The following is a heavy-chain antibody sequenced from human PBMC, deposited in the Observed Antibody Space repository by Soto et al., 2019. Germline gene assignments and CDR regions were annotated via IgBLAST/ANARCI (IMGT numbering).Heavy chain of an antibody. J-gene: IGHJ4*02. CDR2: ISGSGGST. CDR1: GFKFRSYA. Sequence: GASLRHSCSGSGFKFRSYAIRWGRQSPGKGLEWVSAISGSGGSTYYADSVKGRFTISRDNSKNTLYLQMNSLRAEDTAVYYCAKVGRSSSSRGGYFDYWGQGTLVTVSS. V-gene: IGHV3-23*01. CDR3: AKVGRSSSSRGGYFDY. D-gene: IGHD6-6*01.